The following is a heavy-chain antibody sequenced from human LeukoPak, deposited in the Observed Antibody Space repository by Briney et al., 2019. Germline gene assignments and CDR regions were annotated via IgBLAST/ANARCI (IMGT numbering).Heavy chain of an antibody. V-gene: IGHV3-43*02. CDR3: EKGQLITMIAN. CDR1: GFTFDGYA. D-gene: IGHD3-22*01. Sequence: GGSLRLSCAASGFTFDGYAMHCVRQAPGKALEWVSLISGDGGSTYYADSVKGRFTISTDNSKNSLYLQMNSLRTEDTALYYYEKGQLITMIANWGQGTLVTVSS. J-gene: IGHJ4*02. CDR2: ISGDGGST.